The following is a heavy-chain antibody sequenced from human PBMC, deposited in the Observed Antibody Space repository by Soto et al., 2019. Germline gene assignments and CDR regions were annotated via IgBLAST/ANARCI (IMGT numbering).Heavy chain of an antibody. V-gene: IGHV4-34*01. CDR1: GGSFSGYY. Sequence: QVQLQQWGAGLLKPSETLSLTCAVYGGSFSGYYWSWIRQPPGKGLEWIGEINHSGSINYNASLKRRVTISVDTSKNQFSLKLSSVTAADTAVYYCARDAHIVVVKGTIGAFDIWGQGTMVTVSS. J-gene: IGHJ3*02. D-gene: IGHD2-21*01. CDR3: ARDAHIVVVKGTIGAFDI. CDR2: INHSGSI.